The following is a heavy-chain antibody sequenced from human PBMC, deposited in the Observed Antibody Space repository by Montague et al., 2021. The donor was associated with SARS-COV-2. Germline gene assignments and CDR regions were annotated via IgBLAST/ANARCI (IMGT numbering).Heavy chain of an antibody. CDR2: ISYDGSDK. V-gene: IGHV3-30*04. D-gene: IGHD6-13*01. CDR3: ARDVYSNSWFARPDN. Sequence: SLRLSCPASGFTFSSFAVHWVRQAPGKGLEWVAVISYDGSDKYYVDSVEGRFTISRDNSKNTLYLQMNSLRAEDTAVYYCARDVYSNSWFARPDNWGQGTLVTVSS. CDR1: GFTFSSFA. J-gene: IGHJ4*02.